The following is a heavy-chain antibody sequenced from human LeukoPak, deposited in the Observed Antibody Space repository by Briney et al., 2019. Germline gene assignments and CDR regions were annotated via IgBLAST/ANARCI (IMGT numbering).Heavy chain of an antibody. CDR1: GFTFSSYA. D-gene: IGHD6-13*01. V-gene: IGHV3-23*01. J-gene: IGHJ4*02. Sequence: GGSLRLSCAASGFTFSSYAMSWVRQAPGKGLEWVSAISGSGDSTYYADSVKGRFTISRDNSKNTLYLQMNSLRAEDTAVYYCAKGIPYSSSWYGAPYYFDYWGQGTLVTVSS. CDR2: ISGSGDST. CDR3: AKGIPYSSSWYGAPYYFDY.